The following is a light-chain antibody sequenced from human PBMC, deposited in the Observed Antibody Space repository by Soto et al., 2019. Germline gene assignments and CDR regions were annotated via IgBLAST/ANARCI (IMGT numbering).Light chain of an antibody. CDR2: EVT. J-gene: IGLJ1*01. Sequence: QSVLTQPPFASGSPGQSVTISCTGTSSDVGGYNYVSWFQQHPGKAPKVMIYEVTKRPSGVPDRFSGSKSGNTASLTVSGLQAEDEADYYCTSYAGSKNFYVFGTGTKVTVL. V-gene: IGLV2-8*01. CDR1: SSDVGGYNY. CDR3: TSYAGSKNFYV.